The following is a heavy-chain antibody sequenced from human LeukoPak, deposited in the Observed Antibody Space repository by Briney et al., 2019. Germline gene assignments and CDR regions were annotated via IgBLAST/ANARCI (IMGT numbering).Heavy chain of an antibody. CDR3: ARFGEVREEDFDY. CDR1: GYTFTGYY. J-gene: IGHJ4*02. CDR2: INPNSGGT. V-gene: IGHV1-2*02. Sequence: ASVKVSCKASGYTFTGYYMHWVRQAPGQGLEWMGWINPNSGGTNYAQKFQGRVTMTGDTSISTAYMELSRLRSDDTAVYYCARFGEVREEDFDYWGQGTLVTVSS. D-gene: IGHD3-10*01.